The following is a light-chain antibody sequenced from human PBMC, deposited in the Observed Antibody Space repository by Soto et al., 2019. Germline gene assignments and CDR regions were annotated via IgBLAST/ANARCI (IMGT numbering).Light chain of an antibody. Sequence: QSVLTQPRSVSGSPGQSVTISCTGTSSDVGGYNYVSWYQQHPGKAPKLMIYDVSKRPSGVPDRFSGSKSGNXASLTISGLQAEDEADYYCCSYAGSYTFVVFGGGTKLTVL. J-gene: IGLJ2*01. CDR1: SSDVGGYNY. CDR3: CSYAGSYTFVV. V-gene: IGLV2-11*01. CDR2: DVS.